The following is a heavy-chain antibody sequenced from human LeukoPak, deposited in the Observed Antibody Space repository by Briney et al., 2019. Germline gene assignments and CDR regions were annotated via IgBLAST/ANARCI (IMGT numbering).Heavy chain of an antibody. CDR2: IYYSGST. D-gene: IGHD1-26*01. CDR3: AREVSVGPTRTLDP. J-gene: IGHJ5*02. V-gene: IGHV4-39*02. CDR1: GGSISSSSYY. Sequence: ETSETLSLTCTVSGGSISSSSYYWGWIRQPPGKGLEWIGSIYYSGSTYYNPSLKSRVTISVDTSKNQFSLKLSSVTAADTAVYYCAREVSVGPTRTLDPWGQGTLVTVSS.